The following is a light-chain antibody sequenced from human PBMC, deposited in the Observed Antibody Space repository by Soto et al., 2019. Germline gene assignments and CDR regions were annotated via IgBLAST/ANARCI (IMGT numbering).Light chain of an antibody. J-gene: IGKJ1*01. CDR1: QGISNY. CDR2: AAS. V-gene: IGKV1-27*01. Sequence: DIQMTQSPSSLSASVGDRVTITCRASQGISNYLAWYQQKPGKVPKLLIYAASTLQSGVPSRFSGSGSGTEFTLTISSLQPDDVATYYCQHYNSYSEALGQGTKVDIK. CDR3: QHYNSYSEA.